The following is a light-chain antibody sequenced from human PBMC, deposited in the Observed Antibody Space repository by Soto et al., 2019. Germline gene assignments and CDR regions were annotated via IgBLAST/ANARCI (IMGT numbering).Light chain of an antibody. Sequence: DIQMTQSPSSLSASVRDRVTITCRASQGIGNYVAWYQQKPGKVPKLLIYAASTLQSGVPSRFSGSGSGTDFTLTISSLQPEDVATYYCQKYNSAPKTFGQGTKVDIK. CDR3: QKYNSAPKT. CDR1: QGIGNY. V-gene: IGKV1-27*01. J-gene: IGKJ1*01. CDR2: AAS.